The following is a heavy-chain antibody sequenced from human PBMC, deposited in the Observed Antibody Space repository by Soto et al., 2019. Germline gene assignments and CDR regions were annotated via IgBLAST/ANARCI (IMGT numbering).Heavy chain of an antibody. CDR3: AGDLGNYDILTFGMDV. CDR1: GFAFSRYA. J-gene: IGHJ6*02. Sequence: GGSLRLSCAASGFAFSRYAIHWVRQAPGKGLEWVGLISYDGSNKYFADSVKGRSTMSRDNSKNTLDLQMNSLTAEDTAIYYCAGDLGNYDILTFGMDVWGQGTTVTVSS. D-gene: IGHD3-9*01. V-gene: IGHV3-30-3*01. CDR2: ISYDGSNK.